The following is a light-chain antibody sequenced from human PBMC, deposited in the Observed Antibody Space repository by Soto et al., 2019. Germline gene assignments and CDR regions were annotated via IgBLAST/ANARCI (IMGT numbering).Light chain of an antibody. Sequence: DIQVTQSPSSLSASVGARVTITCRASQSISYYLNWYQQKPGKAPNLLIYAASSLQSGVSSRFSGSGSETDFTLTISSLQPEDSATYYCQQSYSYPLTFGGGTKVEIK. CDR1: QSISYY. CDR2: AAS. J-gene: IGKJ4*01. CDR3: QQSYSYPLT. V-gene: IGKV1-39*01.